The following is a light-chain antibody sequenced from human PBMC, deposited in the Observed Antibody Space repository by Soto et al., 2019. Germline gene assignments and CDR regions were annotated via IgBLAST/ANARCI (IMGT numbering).Light chain of an antibody. J-gene: IGLJ3*02. CDR3: QSYDYRLDGSRV. V-gene: IGLV1-40*01. CDR1: SSNIGAGYD. CDR2: DNN. Sequence: QSVLTQPPSVSGAPGQRVTISCTGSSSNIGAGYDVHWYQQLPGTAPKLLIYDNNNRPSGVPDRFSGSKSGTSASLAITGLQTEDEADYYCQSYDYRLDGSRVFGGGTKLTVL.